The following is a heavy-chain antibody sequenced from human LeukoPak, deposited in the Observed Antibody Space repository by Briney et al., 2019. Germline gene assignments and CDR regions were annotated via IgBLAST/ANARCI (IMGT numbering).Heavy chain of an antibody. Sequence: PGGSLRLSCAASGFTFSSYAMSWIRQPPGKGLEWIGEINHSGSTNYNPSLKSRVTISVDTSKNQFSLKLSSVTAADTAVYYCARSRSVVPAAMVIYYWGQGTLVTVSS. CDR1: GFTFSSYA. CDR3: ARSRSVVPAAMVIYY. D-gene: IGHD2-2*01. V-gene: IGHV4-34*01. J-gene: IGHJ4*02. CDR2: INHSGST.